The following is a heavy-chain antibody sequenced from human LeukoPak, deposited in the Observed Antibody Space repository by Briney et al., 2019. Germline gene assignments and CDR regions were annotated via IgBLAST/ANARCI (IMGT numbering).Heavy chain of an antibody. D-gene: IGHD3-22*01. Sequence: ASVKVSCKASGGTFSSYAISWVRQAPGKGLEGMGGFIPIFGTANYAQKFQSRVTITTDESTSTAYMELSSLRSEDTAVYYCASTNYYDSSGYYLFDYWGQGTLVTVSS. CDR2: FIPIFGTA. V-gene: IGHV1-69*05. CDR1: GGTFSSYA. J-gene: IGHJ4*02. CDR3: ASTNYYDSSGYYLFDY.